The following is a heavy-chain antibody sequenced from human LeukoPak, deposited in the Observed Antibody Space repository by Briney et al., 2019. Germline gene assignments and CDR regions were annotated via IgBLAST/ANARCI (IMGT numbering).Heavy chain of an antibody. D-gene: IGHD6-19*01. J-gene: IGHJ4*02. CDR3: ATGKRAGPDD. CDR2: IYYSGST. Sequence: TTSETLSLTCTVSGGSISSYYWSWIRQPPGKGLEWIGYIYYSGSTNYNPSLKSRVTISVDTSKNQFSLKLSSVTAADTAVYYCATGKRAGPDDWGQGTLVTVSS. CDR1: GGSISSYY. V-gene: IGHV4-59*08.